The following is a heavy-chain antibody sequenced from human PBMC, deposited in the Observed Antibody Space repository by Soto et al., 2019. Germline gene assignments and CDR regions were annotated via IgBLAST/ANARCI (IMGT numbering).Heavy chain of an antibody. CDR3: ARVSEKVTLVGYCSSTSCLPDY. V-gene: IGHV1-46*03. CDR2: INPSGGST. CDR1: GYTFTSYY. J-gene: IGHJ4*02. Sequence: ASVKVSCKASGYTFTSYYRHWVRQAPGQGLEWMGIINPSGGSTSYAQKFQGRVTMTRDTSTSTVYMELSSLRSEDTAVYYCARVSEKVTLVGYCSSTSCLPDYWGQGTLVTVSS. D-gene: IGHD2-2*01.